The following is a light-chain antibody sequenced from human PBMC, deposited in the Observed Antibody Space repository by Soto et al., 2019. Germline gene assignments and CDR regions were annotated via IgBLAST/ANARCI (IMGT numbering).Light chain of an antibody. CDR2: RNN. Sequence: QSVLPQPPSASGTPGQRVTISCSGSNSNIGSKHVYWYQQFPGTAHKLLIYRNNQRPSGVPDRFSGSKSGTSASLAVSDLRSEDEADYYCASWDASVGGPAFGGGTKVTVL. CDR1: NSNIGSKH. V-gene: IGLV1-47*01. CDR3: ASWDASVGGPA. J-gene: IGLJ2*01.